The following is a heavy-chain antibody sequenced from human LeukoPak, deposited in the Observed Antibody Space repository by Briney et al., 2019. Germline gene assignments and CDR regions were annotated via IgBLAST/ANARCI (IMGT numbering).Heavy chain of an antibody. Sequence: SETLSLPCTVSGGSLSRGGYYWSWIRQHPGKGLERIGYIYYNGRTYYNPSLKSRVTISVDTSKNQFSLKLSSVTAADTAVYYCARGNGFWSGYYPDNWFDPWGQGTLVTVSS. J-gene: IGHJ5*02. CDR3: ARGNGFWSGYYPDNWFDP. V-gene: IGHV4-31*03. CDR2: IYYNGRT. D-gene: IGHD3-3*01. CDR1: GGSLSRGGYY.